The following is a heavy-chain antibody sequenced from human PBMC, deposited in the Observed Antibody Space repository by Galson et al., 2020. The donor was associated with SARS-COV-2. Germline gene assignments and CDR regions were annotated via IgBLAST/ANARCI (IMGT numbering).Heavy chain of an antibody. V-gene: IGHV2-70*11. D-gene: IGHD6-13*01. CDR3: ARLYSSSWYVGGNYYYYYGMDV. CDR1: GFSLSTSGMC. CDR2: IDWDDDK. J-gene: IGHJ6*02. Sequence: ESGPTLVKPTQTLTLTCTFSGFSLSTSGMCVSWIRQPPGTALEWLARIDWDDDKYYSTSLKTRLTISKHTSKNQVVLTMTNMDPVDTATYYCARLYSSSWYVGGNYYYYYGMDVWGQGTTVTGSS.